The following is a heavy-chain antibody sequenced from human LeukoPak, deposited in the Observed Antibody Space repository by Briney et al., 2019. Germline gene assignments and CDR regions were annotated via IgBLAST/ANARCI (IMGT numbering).Heavy chain of an antibody. J-gene: IGHJ4*02. V-gene: IGHV4-34*01. Sequence: SETLSLTCAVYGGSFSGYYWSWIRQPPGKGLEWIGEINHSGSTNYNPSLKSRVTISVDTSKNQFSLKLSSVTAADTAVYYCAIPGYSSGWYSLEFDYWGQGTLVTVSS. CDR3: AIPGYSSGWYSLEFDY. CDR2: INHSGST. CDR1: GGSFSGYY. D-gene: IGHD6-19*01.